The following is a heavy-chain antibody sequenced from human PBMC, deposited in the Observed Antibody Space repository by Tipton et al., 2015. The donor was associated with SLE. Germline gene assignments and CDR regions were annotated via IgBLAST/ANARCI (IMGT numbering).Heavy chain of an antibody. Sequence: TLSLTCTVSGGSITRGSNYWTCVRQTAGKGLEWIGHIYTSGATNHNPSLKSRVTISADTSKNQFSLTLKSVTAADTAVYYCARRRGSSNWYSRYGLDVWGQGTTVTVSS. CDR3: ARRRGSSNWYSRYGLDV. CDR2: IYTSGAT. V-gene: IGHV4-61*09. J-gene: IGHJ6*02. D-gene: IGHD6-13*01. CDR1: GGSITRGSNY.